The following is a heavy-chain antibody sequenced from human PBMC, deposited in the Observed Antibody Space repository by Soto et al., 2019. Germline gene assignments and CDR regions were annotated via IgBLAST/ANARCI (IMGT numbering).Heavy chain of an antibody. V-gene: IGHV1-18*04. CDR3: ARDARSYDYVWGSYRLGSQFDY. CDR2: ISAYNGNT. Sequence: ASVKVSCKASGYTFTSYGISWVRQAPGQGLEWMGWISAYNGNTNYAQKLQGRVTMTTDTSTSTTYMELRSLRSDDTAVYYCARDARSYDYVWGSYRLGSQFDYWGRG. CDR1: GYTFTSYG. D-gene: IGHD3-16*02. J-gene: IGHJ4*02.